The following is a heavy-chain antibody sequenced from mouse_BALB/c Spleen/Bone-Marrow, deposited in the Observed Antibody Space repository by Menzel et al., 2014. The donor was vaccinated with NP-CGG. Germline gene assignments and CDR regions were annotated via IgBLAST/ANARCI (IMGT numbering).Heavy chain of an antibody. CDR1: GYPFSSYW. CDR3: ARKYGDY. J-gene: IGHJ2*01. V-gene: IGHV1-80*01. D-gene: IGHD2-10*02. Sequence: QVQLQQSGAELVRPGSSVKISCKASGYPFSSYWMSWVKQRPEQGLEWIGQIYPGDGETNYNGKFKGNATLTADKSSSTAYMQLISLTSEDSAVYFCARKYGDYWGQGPTLTVSS. CDR2: IYPGDGET.